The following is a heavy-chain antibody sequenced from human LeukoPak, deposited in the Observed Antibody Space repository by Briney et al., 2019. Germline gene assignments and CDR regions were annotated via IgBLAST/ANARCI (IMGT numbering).Heavy chain of an antibody. V-gene: IGHV4-39*01. J-gene: IGHJ3*02. D-gene: IGHD3-10*01. CDR1: GGSISSSSYY. Sequence: PSETLSLTCIVSGGSISSSSYYWGWIRQPPGKGLEWIGSIYYSGSTYYNPSLKSRVTISVDTSKNQFSLKLSSVTAADTAVYYCARRAYYYGSGRAFDIWGQGTMVTVSS. CDR2: IYYSGST. CDR3: ARRAYYYGSGRAFDI.